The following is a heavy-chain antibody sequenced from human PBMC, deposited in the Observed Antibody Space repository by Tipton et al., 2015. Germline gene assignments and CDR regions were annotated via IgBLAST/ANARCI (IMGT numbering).Heavy chain of an antibody. V-gene: IGHV1-69*01. CDR2: IIPIFGTA. D-gene: IGHD2-21*01. J-gene: IGHJ4*02. Sequence: QLVQSGAEVKKPGSSVKVSCKASGGTLSGYAVSWVRQAPGQGLEWMGGIIPIFGTANYAQKFQGRVTITADESTKTAYMELSSLRSDDTALYFCARGINPYQSRAPFDHWGQGTLVTVSS. CDR3: ARGINPYQSRAPFDH. CDR1: GGTLSGYA.